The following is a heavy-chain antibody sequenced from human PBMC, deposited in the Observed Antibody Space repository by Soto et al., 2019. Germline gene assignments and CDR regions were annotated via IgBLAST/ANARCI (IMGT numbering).Heavy chain of an antibody. J-gene: IGHJ4*02. CDR3: ARDKITGLFDY. Sequence: SETLSLTCAVYGWSFSGYYLTLVRQPPGTGLEWIGEINHSGSTNYNPSLKSRVTISVDTSKNQFSLKLTSVTAADTAVYYCARDKITGLFDYWGQGTLVTVSS. D-gene: IGHD2-8*02. V-gene: IGHV4-34*01. CDR2: INHSGST. CDR1: GWSFSGYY.